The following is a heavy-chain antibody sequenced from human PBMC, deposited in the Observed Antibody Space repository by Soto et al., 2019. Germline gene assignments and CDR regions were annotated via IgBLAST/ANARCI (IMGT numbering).Heavy chain of an antibody. V-gene: IGHV1-3*04. J-gene: IGHJ6*03. D-gene: IGHD3-10*01. CDR2: INTGNGNT. CDR3: ARVFMGSGSYPKIYYYYYYMDV. CDR1: GYTFTNYP. Sequence: ASVKVSCKTSGYTFTNYPIHWVRQAPGQRLEWVGWINTGNGNTNYAQKLQGRVTMTTDTSTSTAYMELRSLRSDDTAVYYCARVFMGSGSYPKIYYYYYYMDVWGKGTTVTVSS.